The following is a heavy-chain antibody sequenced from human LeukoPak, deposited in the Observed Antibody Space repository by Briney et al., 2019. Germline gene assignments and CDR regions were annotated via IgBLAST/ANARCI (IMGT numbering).Heavy chain of an antibody. V-gene: IGHV1-2*02. Sequence: GASVKVSCKASGYTFTGYYMHWVRQAPGQGLEWMGWINPNSGGTNYAQKFQGRVTMTRDTSISTAYMELSRLRSDDTAVYYCARVRRITMVRGVIGWFDPWGQGTLVTVSS. CDR2: INPNSGGT. CDR3: ARVRRITMVRGVIGWFDP. J-gene: IGHJ5*02. D-gene: IGHD3-10*01. CDR1: GYTFTGYY.